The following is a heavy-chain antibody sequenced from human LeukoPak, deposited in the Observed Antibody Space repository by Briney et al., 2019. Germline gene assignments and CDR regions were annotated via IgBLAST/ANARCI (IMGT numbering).Heavy chain of an antibody. CDR1: GYTFTSYG. D-gene: IGHD1-26*01. Sequence: GASVKVSCKASGYTFTSYGISWVRQAPGQGLEWIGWISAYNGNTNYAQKLQGRVTMTTDTSTSTAYMELRSLRSDDTAVYYCARAIVFSGSPTGIDYWGQGTLVTVSS. V-gene: IGHV1-18*01. CDR3: ARAIVFSGSPTGIDY. J-gene: IGHJ4*02. CDR2: ISAYNGNT.